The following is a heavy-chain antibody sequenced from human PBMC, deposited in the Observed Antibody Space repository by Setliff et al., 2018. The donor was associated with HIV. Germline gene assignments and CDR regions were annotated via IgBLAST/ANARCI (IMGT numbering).Heavy chain of an antibody. CDR1: GGSISSSSYY. D-gene: IGHD3-10*01. CDR2: IYYSGST. J-gene: IGHJ5*02. CDR3: ARHGLLWFGAGYNWFDP. V-gene: IGHV4-39*01. Sequence: SETLSLTCTVSGGSISSSSYYWGWIRQPPGKGLEWIGSIYYSGSTYYNPSLKSRVTISVDTSKNQFSLKLSSVTAADTAVYYCARHGLLWFGAGYNWFDPWGQGILVTVSS.